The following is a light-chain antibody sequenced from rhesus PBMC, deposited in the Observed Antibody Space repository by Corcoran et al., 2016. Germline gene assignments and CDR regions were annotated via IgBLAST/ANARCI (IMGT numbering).Light chain of an antibody. Sequence: DIQMTQSPSSLSASVGDRVSITCRASQGISNRLAWYQPKSGKAPKLLIYRASNLETGVPSRFRGKGSGTDLPLTKSSLQPEDIATYYCQQHDNSPWTFGQGTKVEIK. J-gene: IGKJ1*01. CDR2: RAS. CDR1: QGISNR. V-gene: IGKV1-69*01. CDR3: QQHDNSPWT.